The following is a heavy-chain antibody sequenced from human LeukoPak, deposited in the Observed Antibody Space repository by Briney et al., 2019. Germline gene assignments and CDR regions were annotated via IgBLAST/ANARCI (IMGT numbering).Heavy chain of an antibody. V-gene: IGHV4-4*02. CDR3: ARRYDSSGYYSSSAFDI. D-gene: IGHD3-22*01. CDR1: GGSISSSNW. J-gene: IGHJ3*02. CDR2: IYHSGST. Sequence: SETLSLTCAVSGGSISSSNWWSWVRQPPGKGLEWIGEIYHSGSTNYNPSLKSRVTISVDKSKNQFSLKLSSVTAADTAVYYCARRYDSSGYYSSSAFDIWGQGTMVTVSS.